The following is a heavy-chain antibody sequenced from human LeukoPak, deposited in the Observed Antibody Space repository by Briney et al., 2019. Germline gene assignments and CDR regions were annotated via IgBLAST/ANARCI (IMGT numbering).Heavy chain of an antibody. CDR1: GFTFSSYA. J-gene: IGHJ6*02. Sequence: GGSLRLSCAASGFTFSSYAMSWVRQAPGKGLEGVSAISGSGGSTYYADSVKGRFTISRDNSKNTLYLQMNSLRAEDTAVYYCAKLGRGIYCSSTSCLSSYMDVWGQGTTVTVSS. V-gene: IGHV3-23*01. CDR2: ISGSGGST. D-gene: IGHD2-2*01. CDR3: AKLGRGIYCSSTSCLSSYMDV.